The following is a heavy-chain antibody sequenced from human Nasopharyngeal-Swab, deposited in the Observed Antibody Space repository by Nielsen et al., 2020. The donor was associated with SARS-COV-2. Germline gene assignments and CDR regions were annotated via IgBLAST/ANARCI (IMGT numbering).Heavy chain of an antibody. D-gene: IGHD5-18*01. CDR2: ISWNSGSI. Sequence: SLKISCAASGFTFDDYAMHWVRQAPGKGLEWVLGISWNSGSIGYADSVKGRFTISRDNAKNSLYLQMNSLRAEDTALYYCAKGGDTAMVNYFDYWGQGTLVTVSS. J-gene: IGHJ4*02. V-gene: IGHV3-9*01. CDR3: AKGGDTAMVNYFDY. CDR1: GFTFDDYA.